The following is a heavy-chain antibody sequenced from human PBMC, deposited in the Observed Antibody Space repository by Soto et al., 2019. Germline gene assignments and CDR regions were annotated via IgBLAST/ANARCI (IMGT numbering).Heavy chain of an antibody. V-gene: IGHV4-59*01. Sequence: QVQLQESGPGLVKPSETLSLTCTVSGGSISSYYWSWIRQPPGKGLEWIGYIYYSGSTNYNPSLTRRVTIPVDTSKNQFSLKLSSVTAADTAVYYCARGDRGSSWLKPLNWFDPWGQGTLVTVSS. CDR3: ARGDRGSSWLKPLNWFDP. D-gene: IGHD6-13*01. CDR2: IYYSGST. J-gene: IGHJ5*02. CDR1: GGSISSYY.